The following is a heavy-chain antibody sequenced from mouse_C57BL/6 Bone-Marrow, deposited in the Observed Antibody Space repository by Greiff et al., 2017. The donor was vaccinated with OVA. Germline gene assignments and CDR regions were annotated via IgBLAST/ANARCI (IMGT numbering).Heavy chain of an antibody. V-gene: IGHV3-6*01. CDR2: ISYDGSN. CDR1: GYSITSGYY. J-gene: IGHJ3*01. Sequence: EVQLQESGPGLVKPSQSLSLTCSVTGYSITSGYYWNWIRQFPGNKLEWMGYISYDGSNNYNPSLKNRISITRDTSKNQCFLKLNSVTTEDTATYYCARGGHYYGSIAYWGQGTLVTVSA. CDR3: ARGGHYYGSIAY. D-gene: IGHD1-1*01.